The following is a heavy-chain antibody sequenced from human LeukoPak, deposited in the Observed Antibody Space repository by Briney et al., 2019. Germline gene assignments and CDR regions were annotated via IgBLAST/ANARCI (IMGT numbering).Heavy chain of an antibody. CDR2: ISGSGGST. Sequence: WGSLRPSCVASGFTFSDYWMSWVRQAPGKGLEWVSAISGSGGSTYYADSVKGRFTISRDNSKNTLYLQMNSLKAEDTAVYYCAKDRMITFGGVLPFDYWGQGTLVTVSS. D-gene: IGHD3-16*01. CDR1: GFTFSDYW. CDR3: AKDRMITFGGVLPFDY. J-gene: IGHJ4*02. V-gene: IGHV3-23*01.